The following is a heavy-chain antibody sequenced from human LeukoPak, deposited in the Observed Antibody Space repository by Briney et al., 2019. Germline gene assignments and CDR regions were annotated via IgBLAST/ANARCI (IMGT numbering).Heavy chain of an antibody. D-gene: IGHD4-11*01. Sequence: PSETLSLTCTVSGGSISSSSYYWGWIRQPPGKGLEWIGSIYYSGSTYYNPSLKSRVTISVDTSKNQFSLKLTSVTAADTAVYYCARDYGNYWGYYFDYWGQGTLVTVSS. CDR3: ARDYGNYWGYYFDY. CDR2: IYYSGST. CDR1: GGSISSSSYY. V-gene: IGHV4-39*02. J-gene: IGHJ4*02.